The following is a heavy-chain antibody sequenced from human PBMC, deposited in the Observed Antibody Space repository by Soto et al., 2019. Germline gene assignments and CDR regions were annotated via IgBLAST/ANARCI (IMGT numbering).Heavy chain of an antibody. J-gene: IGHJ4*02. Sequence: EVQLVESGGGLVQPGGSLRLSCTASGFTFRSFWMQWVRQAPGKGLEWVARIDGDDGDETATNYADSVQGRFLISRDNAKNTLHLQMSSLRSEDTAVYYCVRDSHCDYWGQGTLVTVSP. CDR3: VRDSHCDY. CDR1: GFTFRSFW. CDR2: IDGDDGDETAT. V-gene: IGHV3-74*01.